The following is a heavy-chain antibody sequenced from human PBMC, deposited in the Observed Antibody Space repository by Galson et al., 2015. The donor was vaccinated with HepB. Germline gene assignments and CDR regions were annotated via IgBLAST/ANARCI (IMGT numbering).Heavy chain of an antibody. V-gene: IGHV3-43*01. CDR2: ISWDGGST. CDR1: GFTFDDYT. D-gene: IGHD2-2*01. Sequence: SLRLSCAASGFTFDDYTMHWVRQAPGKGLEWVSLISWDGGSTYYADSVKGRFTISRDNSKNSLYLQMNSLRTEDTALYYCAKGAAAEYYYYGMDVWGQGTTVTVSS. CDR3: AKGAAAEYYYYGMDV. J-gene: IGHJ6*02.